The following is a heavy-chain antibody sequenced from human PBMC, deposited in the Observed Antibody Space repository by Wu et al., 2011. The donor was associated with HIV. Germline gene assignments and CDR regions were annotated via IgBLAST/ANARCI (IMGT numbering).Heavy chain of an antibody. J-gene: IGHJ6*03. CDR2: IIPMFGTA. CDR3: AREPYSSSSSYYYYYYMDV. V-gene: IGHV1-69*05. D-gene: IGHD6-6*01. Sequence: QVQLVQSGAEVKKPGSSVKVSCKASGGTFSSYGISWVRQAPGQGLEWMGGIIPMFGTAKYAQKFQGRVTITTDESTSTAYMELSSLRSEDTAIYYCAREPYSSSSSYYYYYYMDVWGKGTTVTVSS. CDR1: GGTFSSYG.